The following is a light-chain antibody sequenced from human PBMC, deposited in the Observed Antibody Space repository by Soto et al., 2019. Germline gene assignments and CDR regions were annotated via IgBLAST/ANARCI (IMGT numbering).Light chain of an antibody. CDR3: QHYHNWSIT. J-gene: IGKJ5*01. CDR2: GAS. CDR1: QSVSSY. Sequence: VVRTQSPDTLSVSPGERVTLSCRASQSVSSYLAWYQQKPGQPPRLLIYGASTRATGIPARFSGSGSGTEFILTINSLQSEDFAVYFCQHYHNWSITFGQGTRLEIK. V-gene: IGKV3-15*01.